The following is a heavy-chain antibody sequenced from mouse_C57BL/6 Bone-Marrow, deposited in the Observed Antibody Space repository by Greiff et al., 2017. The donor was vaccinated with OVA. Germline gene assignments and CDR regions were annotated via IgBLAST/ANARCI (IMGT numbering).Heavy chain of an antibody. CDR2: ISDGGSYT. V-gene: IGHV5-4*01. CDR3: ARDPHYYGSSFHFDY. J-gene: IGHJ2*01. CDR1: GFTFSSYA. Sequence: EVHLVESGGGLVKPGGSLKLSCAASGFTFSSYAMSWVRQTPEKRLEWVATISDGGSYTYYPDNVKGRFTISRDNAKNNLYLQMSHLKSEDTAMYYCARDPHYYGSSFHFDYWGQGTTLTVSS. D-gene: IGHD1-1*01.